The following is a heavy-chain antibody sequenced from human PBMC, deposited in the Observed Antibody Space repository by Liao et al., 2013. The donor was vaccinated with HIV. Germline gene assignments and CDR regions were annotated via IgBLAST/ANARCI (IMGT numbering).Heavy chain of an antibody. Sequence: QLQLQESGSGLVRPSETLSLTCAVSGVSINYGGNSWTWIRQPRGKGLEWIGYLYHSGTTYYNPSLKSRVTISRDSFKNQFSLRLTSVTAADTAVYYCARAVSSDNYHDAFVFLGTRGNGHRLF. J-gene: IGHJ3*01. V-gene: IGHV4-30-2*01. CDR1: GVSINYGGNS. CDR3: ARAVSSDNYHDAFVF. CDR2: LYHSGTT. D-gene: IGHD6-19*01.